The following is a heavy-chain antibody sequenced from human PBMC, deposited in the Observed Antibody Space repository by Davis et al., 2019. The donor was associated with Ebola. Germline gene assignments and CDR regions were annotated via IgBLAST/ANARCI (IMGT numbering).Heavy chain of an antibody. CDR3: ARDYYDSSGFLWYFDL. J-gene: IGHJ2*01. CDR2: IYYSGST. CDR1: GAPINSHY. D-gene: IGHD3-22*01. V-gene: IGHV4-59*11. Sequence: SETLSLTCTVSGAPINSHYWNWIRQPPGKGLEWIGYIYYSGSTNYNSSLKSRVTISVDTSKNQISLKLRSVTAADTAVYYCARDYYDSSGFLWYFDLWGRGTLVAVSS.